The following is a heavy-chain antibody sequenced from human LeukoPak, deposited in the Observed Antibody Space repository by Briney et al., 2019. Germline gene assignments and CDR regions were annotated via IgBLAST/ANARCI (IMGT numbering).Heavy chain of an antibody. CDR2: ISWNSGSI. D-gene: IGHD5-12*01. J-gene: IGHJ6*02. CDR3: AKAPLYSGYYYGMDV. CDR1: GFTFDDYA. Sequence: GGSLRLSCAASGFTFDDYAMHWVRQAPGKGLEWVSGISWNSGSIGYADSVKGRFTISRDNAKNSLYLQMNSLRAEDTALYYCAKAPLYSGYYYGMDVWGRGTTVTVSS. V-gene: IGHV3-9*01.